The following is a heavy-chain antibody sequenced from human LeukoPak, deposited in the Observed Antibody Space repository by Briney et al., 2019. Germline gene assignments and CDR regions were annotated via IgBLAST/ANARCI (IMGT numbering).Heavy chain of an antibody. Sequence: SQTLSLTCAISGDTVSSNSAAWNWIRQSPSRGLEWLGRTYYRSKWYYDYAVSVKSRLIINPDTSNNQFSLKLSSVTAADTAVYYCARLYGGATLYYYYYMDVWGKGTTVTISS. CDR1: GDTVSSNSAA. J-gene: IGHJ6*03. V-gene: IGHV6-1*01. CDR2: TYYRSKWYY. D-gene: IGHD1-26*01. CDR3: ARLYGGATLYYYYYMDV.